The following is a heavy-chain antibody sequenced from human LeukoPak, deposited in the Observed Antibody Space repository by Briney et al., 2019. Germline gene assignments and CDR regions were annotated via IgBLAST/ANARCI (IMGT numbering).Heavy chain of an antibody. D-gene: IGHD6-19*01. V-gene: IGHV3-53*01. Sequence: GGTLTLSCAASGFTVSSNYMSWVRQAQGQGLEWVSLIYSGGVTYYADSVKGRFIVSRHNSKNTLFLHMNSLRAEDTAVYYCARAPSGWSDYWYFDLWGRGTLSLCLQ. CDR1: GFTVSSNY. CDR2: IYSGGVT. CDR3: ARAPSGWSDYWYFDL. J-gene: IGHJ2*01.